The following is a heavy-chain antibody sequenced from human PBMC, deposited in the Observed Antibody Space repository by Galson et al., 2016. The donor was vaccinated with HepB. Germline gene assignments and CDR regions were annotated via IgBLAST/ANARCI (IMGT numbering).Heavy chain of an antibody. V-gene: IGHV4-4*02. D-gene: IGHD2-8*01. CDR1: GASISDSNW. CDR2: IYHTGTS. J-gene: IGHJ5*02. Sequence: SETLSLTCAVSGASISDSNWWTWVRHVPGKGLEWIVEIYHTGTSNNNPFLSSRFTLSVDKSRNQFSLNLTSVTAADTAVYYCARAAIIPGARMVFDPWGQGILVTVSS. CDR3: ARAAIIPGARMVFDP.